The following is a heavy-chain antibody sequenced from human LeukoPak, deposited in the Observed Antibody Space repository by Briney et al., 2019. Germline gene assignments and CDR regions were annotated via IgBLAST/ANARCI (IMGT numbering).Heavy chain of an antibody. V-gene: IGHV3-7*01. CDR1: GFTFSSYW. J-gene: IGHJ1*01. D-gene: IGHD1-26*01. Sequence: GGSLRLSCAASGFTFSSYWMSWVRQAPGKGLEWVANIKQDGSEKYYVDSVKGRFTISRDNAKNSLYLQMNSLRPEDTAVYYCARDTEGATKSAEYFQHWGQGTLVTVSS. CDR3: ARDTEGATKSAEYFQH. CDR2: IKQDGSEK.